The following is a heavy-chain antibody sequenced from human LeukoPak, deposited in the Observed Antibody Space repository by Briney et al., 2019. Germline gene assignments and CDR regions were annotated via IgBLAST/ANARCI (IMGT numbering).Heavy chain of an antibody. CDR2: ISSTSSDI. V-gene: IGHV3-48*02. J-gene: IGHJ4*02. CDR3: ARAAYNSSPDY. D-gene: IGHD6-13*01. Sequence: PGGPLRLSCAASGFPLRRYSANCVPQAPGKGGEWVSYISSTSSDIYYAASVKGRFTMSSDNAKNSLYLQMNSLRDEDTAVYFCARAAYNSSPDYWGQGTLVTVSS. CDR1: GFPLRRYS.